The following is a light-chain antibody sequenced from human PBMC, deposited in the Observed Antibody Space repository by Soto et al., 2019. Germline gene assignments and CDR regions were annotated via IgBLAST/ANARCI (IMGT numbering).Light chain of an antibody. CDR1: QSVRNW. CDR2: DSS. Sequence: DIQMTQSPSTLSASVGDRVTITCRASQSVRNWLAWYQQKPGRAPHLLIYDSSTLEPGVPSRFRGSGSGTEFTLTINGLQPDDFATYFCQQYDGYSPQTFGQGTKVDIK. J-gene: IGKJ1*01. V-gene: IGKV1-5*01. CDR3: QQYDGYSPQT.